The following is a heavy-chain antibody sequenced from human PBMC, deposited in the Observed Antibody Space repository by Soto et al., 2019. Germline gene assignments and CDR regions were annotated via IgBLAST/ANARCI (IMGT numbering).Heavy chain of an antibody. CDR3: AIASSGYYYYDY. CDR2: IDPSDSYT. CDR1: GYSFTSYW. J-gene: IGHJ4*02. V-gene: IGHV5-10-1*01. D-gene: IGHD3-22*01. Sequence: GDSLKISCKGSGYSFTSYWISWVRQMPGKGLEWMGRIDPSDSYTNYSPSFQGHVTISADKSISTAYLQWSSLKASDTAMYYCAIASSGYYYYDYWGQGTLVTVSS.